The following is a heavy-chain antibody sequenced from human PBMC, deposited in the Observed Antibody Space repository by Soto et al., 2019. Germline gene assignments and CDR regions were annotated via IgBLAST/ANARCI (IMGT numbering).Heavy chain of an antibody. V-gene: IGHV1-18*01. Sequence: QVKLVQSGTEVKKPGASMKVSCKASGYSFATSGISWVRQAPGQGLEWMGWISAYNGNTNYDQKLQDRIIMTTDTSTSTAYLELRSLRSDDTAVYYCARAGQYYESSGYADWGQGTLVTVSS. J-gene: IGHJ4*02. CDR3: ARAGQYYESSGYAD. CDR1: GYSFATSG. D-gene: IGHD3-22*01. CDR2: ISAYNGNT.